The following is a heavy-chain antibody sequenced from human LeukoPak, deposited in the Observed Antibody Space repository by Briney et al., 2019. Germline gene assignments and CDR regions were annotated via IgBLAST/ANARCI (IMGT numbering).Heavy chain of an antibody. J-gene: IGHJ4*02. Sequence: SETLSLTCAVYGGSFSGYYWSWIRQPPGKGLEWIGEINHGGSTNYNPSLKSRVTISVDTSKNQFSLKLSSVTAADTAVYYCARAFYYSRFDYWGQGTLVTVSS. CDR2: INHGGST. CDR1: GGSFSGYY. CDR3: ARAFYYSRFDY. V-gene: IGHV4-34*01. D-gene: IGHD2/OR15-2a*01.